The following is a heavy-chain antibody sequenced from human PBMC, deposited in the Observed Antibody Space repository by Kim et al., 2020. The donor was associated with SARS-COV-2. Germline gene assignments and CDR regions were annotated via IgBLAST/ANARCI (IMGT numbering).Heavy chain of an antibody. V-gene: IGHV4-34*01. CDR1: GGSFSGYY. J-gene: IGHJ6*02. CDR3: ARGRGGTTVVTLGLGYYYYYGMDG. CDR2: INHSGST. Sequence: SETLSLTCAVYGGSFSGYYWSWIRQPPGKGLEWIGEINHSGSTNYNPSLNSRVTISVDTSKNQFSLKLSSVTAAATAVYYCARGRGGTTVVTLGLGYYYYYGMDGGGQGTTVTVSS. D-gene: IGHD4-17*01.